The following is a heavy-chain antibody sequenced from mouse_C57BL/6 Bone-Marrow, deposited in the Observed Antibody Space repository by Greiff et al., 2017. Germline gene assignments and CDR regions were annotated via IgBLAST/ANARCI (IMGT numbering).Heavy chain of an antibody. CDR1: GYAFTNYL. CDR3: ARWKGYYYAMDY. V-gene: IGHV1-54*01. Sequence: VQLQESGAELVRPGTSVKVSCKASGYAFTNYLIEWVKQRPGQGLEWIGVINPGSGGTNYNEKFKGKATLTADKSSSTAYMQLSSLTSEDSAVYVCARWKGYYYAMDYWGQGTSVTVSS. CDR2: INPGSGGT. J-gene: IGHJ4*01.